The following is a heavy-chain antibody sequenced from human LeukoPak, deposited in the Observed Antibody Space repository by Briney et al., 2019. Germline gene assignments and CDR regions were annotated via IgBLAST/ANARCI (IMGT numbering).Heavy chain of an antibody. J-gene: IGHJ6*03. V-gene: IGHV1-69*05. CDR1: GGTFSSYA. CDR2: IIPIFGTA. Sequence: ASVKVSCKPSGGTFSSYAISWVRQAPGQGLEWMGGIIPIFGTANYAQKFQGRVTITTDESTSTAYMELSSLRSEDTAVYYCAGGLFGNYYMDVWGKGTTVTVSS. D-gene: IGHD5-12*01. CDR3: AGGLFGNYYMDV.